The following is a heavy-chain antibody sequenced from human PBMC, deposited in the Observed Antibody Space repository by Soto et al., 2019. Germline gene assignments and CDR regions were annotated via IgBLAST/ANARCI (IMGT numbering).Heavy chain of an antibody. Sequence: EVQLVESGGGLVQPGGSLRLSCAGSGFIFGNYAMSWVRQAPGKGLEWVSSITGIDGRTYYADSVKGRFTISRDNPKNTLYLQMNNLRAEDTAMFYCAKDRGPYCSGGICYPPSWFDPWGQGTLVIVSS. CDR1: GFIFGNYA. D-gene: IGHD2-15*01. CDR2: ITGIDGRT. CDR3: AKDRGPYCSGGICYPPSWFDP. V-gene: IGHV3-23*04. J-gene: IGHJ5*02.